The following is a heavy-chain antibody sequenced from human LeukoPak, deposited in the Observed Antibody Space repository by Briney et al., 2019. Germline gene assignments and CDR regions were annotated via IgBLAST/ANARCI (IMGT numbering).Heavy chain of an antibody. CDR1: EFTFSNHW. J-gene: IGHJ1*01. CDR3: ARGRCIDTGCVEYFQL. Sequence: GGSLRLSCAASEFTFSNHWMHWVRQVPGKGLVWVSRINFDGSTTSYADSVKGRFTIARDNAKNTLYLYMNSLRAEDAAMYYCARGRCIDTGCVEYFQLWGQGTLVTVSS. CDR2: INFDGSTT. D-gene: IGHD2-2*01. V-gene: IGHV3-74*01.